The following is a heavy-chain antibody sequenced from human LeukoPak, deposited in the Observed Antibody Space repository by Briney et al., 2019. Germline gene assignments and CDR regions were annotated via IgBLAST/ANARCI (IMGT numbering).Heavy chain of an antibody. J-gene: IGHJ4*02. CDR1: GFTFDDYA. CDR2: ISWHSVDI. V-gene: IGHV3-9*01. CDR3: AKGLNSGSYKRGSFDY. Sequence: GGSLRLSCAASGFTFDDYAMHWVQQAPGKGLEWVSGISWHSVDIGYADSAKGRFTISRDNAKNSLYLQMNSLRAEDTALYYCAKGLNSGSYKRGSFDYWGQGTLVTVSS. D-gene: IGHD1-26*01.